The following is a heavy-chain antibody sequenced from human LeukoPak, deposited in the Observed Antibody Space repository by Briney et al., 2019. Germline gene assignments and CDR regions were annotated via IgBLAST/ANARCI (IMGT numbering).Heavy chain of an antibody. CDR2: ISGSGGST. D-gene: IGHD6-19*01. CDR1: GFTLSSYA. Sequence: PGGSLRLSCAASGFTLSSYAMSWVRQAPGKGLEWVSAISGSGGSTYYADSVKGRFTISRDNSKNTLYLQMNSLRAEDTAVYYCAKALRQWLVRDYFDYWGQGTLVTVSS. V-gene: IGHV3-23*01. CDR3: AKALRQWLVRDYFDY. J-gene: IGHJ4*02.